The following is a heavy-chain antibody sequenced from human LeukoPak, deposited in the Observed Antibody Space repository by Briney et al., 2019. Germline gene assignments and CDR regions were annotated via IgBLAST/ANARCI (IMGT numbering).Heavy chain of an antibody. CDR2: MNPNSSNT. D-gene: IGHD3-22*01. Sequence: ASVKVSCKASGYTFSSYDINWVRQATGQGLEWMGWMNPNSSNTGYAQKFQGRVTMTRSTSISTAYMELSSLRSEDTAVYYCARRADYYDSSCYYYWGQGTLVTVSS. J-gene: IGHJ4*02. CDR3: ARRADYYDSSCYYY. CDR1: GYTFSSYD. V-gene: IGHV1-8*01.